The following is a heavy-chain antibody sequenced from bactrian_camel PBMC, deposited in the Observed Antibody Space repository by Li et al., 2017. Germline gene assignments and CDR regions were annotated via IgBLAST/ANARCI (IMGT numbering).Heavy chain of an antibody. J-gene: IGHJ4*01. Sequence: VQLVESGGGLVQPGGSLRLSCAASGFTFRVADMSWIRQAPGKGLEWVSGINSHTDDTTVYADSAKGRFTISRDNAKKTVYLQIDSLKPEDTAMYYCAATPSGCSTLEAPYFRYWGQGTQVTVS. D-gene: IGHD5*01. V-gene: IGHV3S40*01. CDR3: AATPSGCSTLEAPYFRY. CDR2: INSHTDDTT. CDR1: GFTFRVAD.